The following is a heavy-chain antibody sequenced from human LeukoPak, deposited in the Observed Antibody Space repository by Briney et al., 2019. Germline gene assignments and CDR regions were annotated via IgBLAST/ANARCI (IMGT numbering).Heavy chain of an antibody. Sequence: GGSLRLSCAASGFTFSSYWMPWVRQAPGKGLVWVSRINSDGSTTNNADSVKGRFTISRDNAKSTLFLQMNSLRAEDTAVYYCARDGGVMLRGYDYWGQGTLVTVSS. CDR2: INSDGSTT. CDR1: GFTFSSYW. V-gene: IGHV3-74*01. CDR3: ARDGGVMLRGYDY. D-gene: IGHD5-18*01. J-gene: IGHJ4*02.